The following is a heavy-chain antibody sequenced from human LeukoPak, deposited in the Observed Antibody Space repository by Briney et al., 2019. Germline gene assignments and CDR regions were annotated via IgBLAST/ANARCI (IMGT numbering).Heavy chain of an antibody. CDR1: GYTFTSYA. J-gene: IGHJ4*02. CDR2: INTNTGNP. D-gene: IGHD3-22*01. Sequence: ASVKVSCKASGYTFTSYAMNWVRQAPGQGLEWMGWINTNTGNPTYAQDFTGRFVFSLDTSVSTAYLQISSLKAEDTAVYYCARDTYYYDSSGYYYHGGFDYWGQGTLVTVSS. V-gene: IGHV7-4-1*02. CDR3: ARDTYYYDSSGYYYHGGFDY.